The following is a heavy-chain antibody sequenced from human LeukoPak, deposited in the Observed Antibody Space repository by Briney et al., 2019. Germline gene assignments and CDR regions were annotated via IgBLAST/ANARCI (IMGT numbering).Heavy chain of an antibody. CDR2: IYHSGST. J-gene: IGHJ4*02. Sequence: SEALSFTCTVSAGSVSRGIYYWNRIRQPPGKALEWIGYIYHSGSTKYNPSLESRVTMSLDTSKNQISLRLSSVTAADMAVYYCAKGDSSRWYFFDSWGQGTLVTVSS. CDR3: AKGDSSRWYFFDS. V-gene: IGHV4-61*01. CDR1: AGSVSRGIYY. D-gene: IGHD6-13*01.